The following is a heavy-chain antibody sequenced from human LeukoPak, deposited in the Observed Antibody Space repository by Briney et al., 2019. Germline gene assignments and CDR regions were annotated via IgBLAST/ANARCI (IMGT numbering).Heavy chain of an antibody. Sequence: GGSLRLYCAASGCTFSSYGMSWVRQAPGKGLEWVSAISGSGGSTYYADSVKGRFTISRDNSKNTLYLQMNSLRAEDTAVYYCAKDRYSSSWYSPDSYAEYFQHWGQGTLVTVSS. D-gene: IGHD6-13*01. V-gene: IGHV3-23*01. CDR1: GCTFSSYG. J-gene: IGHJ1*01. CDR2: ISGSGGST. CDR3: AKDRYSSSWYSPDSYAEYFQH.